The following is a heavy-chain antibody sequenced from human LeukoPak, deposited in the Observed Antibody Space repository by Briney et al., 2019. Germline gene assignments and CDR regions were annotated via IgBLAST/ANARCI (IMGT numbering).Heavy chain of an antibody. CDR2: IYYSGST. Sequence: SETLSLTCTVSGGSISSSSYYWGWIRQPPGKGLEWIGSIYYSGSTYYNPSLKSRVTISVDTSKNQFSLKLSSVTAADTAVYYCARLPKGYSYGPAVYWGQGTLVTVSS. V-gene: IGHV4-39*07. CDR3: ARLPKGYSYGPAVY. J-gene: IGHJ4*02. CDR1: GGSISSSSYY. D-gene: IGHD5-18*01.